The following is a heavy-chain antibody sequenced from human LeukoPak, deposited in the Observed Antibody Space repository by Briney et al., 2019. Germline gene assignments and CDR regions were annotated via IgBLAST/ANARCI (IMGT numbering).Heavy chain of an antibody. V-gene: IGHV3-30*04. CDR2: ISYDGSDK. CDR3: ARSRITAAAPGY. J-gene: IGHJ4*02. Sequence: GGSLRLSCAASGFSFSSFFMHWVRQAPGEGLEWVAVISYDGSDKDYAESVKGRFTISRDNSKNTLYLQMNSLRAEDTAVYYCARSRITAAAPGYWGQGTLVTVSS. D-gene: IGHD6-13*01. CDR1: GFSFSSFF.